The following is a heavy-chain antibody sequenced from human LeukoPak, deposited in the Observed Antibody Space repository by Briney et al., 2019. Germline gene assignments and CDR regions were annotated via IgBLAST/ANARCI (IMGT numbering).Heavy chain of an antibody. D-gene: IGHD4-11*01. J-gene: IGHJ4*02. Sequence: ASVKVSCKASGYTFTGYYMHWVRQAPGQGLEWMGIINPSGGSTSYAQKFQGRVTMTRDTSTSTVYMELSSLRSEDTAVYYCARAGLTTVYFDYWGQGTLVTVSS. CDR2: INPSGGST. CDR3: ARAGLTTVYFDY. CDR1: GYTFTGYY. V-gene: IGHV1-46*01.